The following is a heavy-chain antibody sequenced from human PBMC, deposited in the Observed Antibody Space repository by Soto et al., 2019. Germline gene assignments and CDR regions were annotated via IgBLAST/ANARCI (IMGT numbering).Heavy chain of an antibody. CDR3: ARGIKYGAYSRWFDP. CDR1: GYTFTSYD. V-gene: IGHV1-8*01. CDR2: MNPDSGKT. Sequence: ASVKVSCKASGYTFTSYDINWVRQATVQGLEYLGWMNPDSGKTAYVQKFQGRVTMTWDTSISTAYMELSSLRSEDTAVYFCARGIKYGAYSRWFDPWGQGTLVTVSS. D-gene: IGHD4-17*01. J-gene: IGHJ5*02.